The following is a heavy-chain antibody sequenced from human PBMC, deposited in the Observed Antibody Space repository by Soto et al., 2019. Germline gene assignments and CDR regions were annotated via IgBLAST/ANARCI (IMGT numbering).Heavy chain of an antibody. CDR3: ARDFGTMADFDY. V-gene: IGHV3-30-3*01. D-gene: IGHD3-10*01. CDR1: GFTFSSYA. CDR2: ISYDGSNK. Sequence: QVQLVESGGGVVQPGRSLRLSCAASGFTFSSYAMHWVRQAPGKGLEWVAVISYDGSNKYYADSVKGRFTISRDNSKNPLYLQMDSLRAEDTAVYYWARDFGTMADFDYWGQGTLVTVSS. J-gene: IGHJ4*02.